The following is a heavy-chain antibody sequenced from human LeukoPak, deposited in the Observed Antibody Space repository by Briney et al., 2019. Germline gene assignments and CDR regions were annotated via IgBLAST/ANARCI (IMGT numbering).Heavy chain of an antibody. CDR3: ARHEVYYGSGSHFDY. CDR1: GGSISTYY. D-gene: IGHD3-10*01. J-gene: IGHJ4*02. Sequence: SETLSLTCTVSGGSISTYYWGWIRQPPGKGLEWIGSIYYSGNTYYKPSLKSRVSISVDTSKNQFSLKLSSVTAADTAVYYCARHEVYYGSGSHFDYWGQGTLVTVSS. CDR2: IYYSGNT. V-gene: IGHV4-39*01.